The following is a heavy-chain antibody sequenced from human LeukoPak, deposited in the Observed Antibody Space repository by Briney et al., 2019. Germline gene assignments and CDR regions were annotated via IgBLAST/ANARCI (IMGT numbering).Heavy chain of an antibody. CDR1: GGTFSSYA. CDR3: ARDEAHYYDSSGYYAFDI. J-gene: IGHJ3*02. Sequence: ASVKVSCKASGGTFSSYAISWVRQAPGQGLEWMGGITPIFGTANYAQKFQGRVTITADESTSTAYMELSSLRSEDTAVYYCARDEAHYYDSSGYYAFDIWGQGTMVTVSS. D-gene: IGHD3-22*01. V-gene: IGHV1-69*13. CDR2: ITPIFGTA.